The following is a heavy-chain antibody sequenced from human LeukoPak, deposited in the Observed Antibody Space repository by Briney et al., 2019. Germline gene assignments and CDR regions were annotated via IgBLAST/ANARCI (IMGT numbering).Heavy chain of an antibody. CDR2: IYHSGST. V-gene: IGHV4-38-2*02. J-gene: IGHJ6*03. D-gene: IGHD6-6*01. CDR1: GYSISSGYY. Sequence: PSETLSLTCTVSGYSISSGYYWGWIRQPPGKGLEWIGSIYHSGSTSYNPSLKSRVTLSVDTSKNQFPLKLSSVTAADAAVYYCAVQQWGSSSMFYYYYYMYVWGKGTSVTVSS. CDR3: AVQQWGSSSMFYYYYYMYV.